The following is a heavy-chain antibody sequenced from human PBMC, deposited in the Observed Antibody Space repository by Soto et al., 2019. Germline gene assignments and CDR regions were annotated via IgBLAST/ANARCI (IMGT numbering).Heavy chain of an antibody. CDR3: ARYSNNWFQTEGMDV. Sequence: PSETLSLTCAVSGGSISSGGYSWSWIRQPAGKGLEWIGRIDASGNTNYNPSLNSRVTMSIDTSKKQFSLKLTSVTAADTAIYYCARYSNNWFQTEGMDVWGQGTTVTVSS. CDR2: IDASGNT. CDR1: GGSISSGGYS. D-gene: IGHD6-13*01. J-gene: IGHJ6*02. V-gene: IGHV4-61*02.